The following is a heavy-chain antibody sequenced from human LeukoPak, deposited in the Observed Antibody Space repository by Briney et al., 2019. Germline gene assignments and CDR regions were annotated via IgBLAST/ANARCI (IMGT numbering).Heavy chain of an antibody. J-gene: IGHJ3*02. CDR1: GYTFTGYY. Sequence: ASVKVSCKASGYTFTGYYMHWVRQAPGQGLEWMGWIYPNSGGTNSAQKFQGRVTMTRDTSISTSYMELSRLRSDDTAVYFCARSSSNAFDIWGQGTMVTVSS. CDR2: IYPNSGGT. D-gene: IGHD6-6*01. V-gene: IGHV1-2*02. CDR3: ARSSSNAFDI.